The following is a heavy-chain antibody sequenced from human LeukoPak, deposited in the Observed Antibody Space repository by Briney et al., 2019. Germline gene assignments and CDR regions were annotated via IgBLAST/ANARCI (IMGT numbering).Heavy chain of an antibody. V-gene: IGHV1-18*01. J-gene: IGHJ6*02. CDR2: ISGYNGKT. CDR3: ARGPWELPPGYYYGMDV. CDR1: GYTSTSYG. Sequence: GASVKVSCKASGYTSTSYGVYWVRQAPGQGLEWAGWISGYNGKTNYAQKFQGRVTMTTARSTRTAYMELRSLRSDDTAVYYCARGPWELPPGYYYGMDVWGQGTTVTVSS. D-gene: IGHD1-7*01.